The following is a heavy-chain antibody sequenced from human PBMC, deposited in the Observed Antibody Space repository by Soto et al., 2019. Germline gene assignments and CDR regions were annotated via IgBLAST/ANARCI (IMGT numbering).Heavy chain of an antibody. Sequence: LSLTCTVSGGSISSGDYYWSWIRQPPGKGLEWIGYIYYSGSTYYNPSLKSRVTISVDTSKNQFSLKLSSVTAADTAVYYCARALTTVEYYFDYWGQGTLVTVSS. CDR1: GGSISSGDYY. V-gene: IGHV4-30-4*01. D-gene: IGHD4-17*01. CDR2: IYYSGST. CDR3: ARALTTVEYYFDY. J-gene: IGHJ4*02.